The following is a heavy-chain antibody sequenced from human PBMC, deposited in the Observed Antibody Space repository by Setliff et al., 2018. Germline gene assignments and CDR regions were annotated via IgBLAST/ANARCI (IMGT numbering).Heavy chain of an antibody. J-gene: IGHJ6*03. V-gene: IGHV4-4*07. CDR2: IYTSGST. Sequence: TLSLTCTVSGGSISSYYWSWIRQPAGKGLEWIGRIYTSGSTNYNPSLKSRVTMSIDTSKNQFSLKLNSVTAADMAVYYCAREQWLDPPGYYYMDVWAKGTTVTVS. D-gene: IGHD6-19*01. CDR1: GGSISSYY. CDR3: AREQWLDPPGYYYMDV.